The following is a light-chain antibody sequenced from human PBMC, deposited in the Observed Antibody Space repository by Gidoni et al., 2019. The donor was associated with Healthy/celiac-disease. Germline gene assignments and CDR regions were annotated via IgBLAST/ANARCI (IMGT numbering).Light chain of an antibody. J-gene: IGKJ2*01. Sequence: EIVLTQSPGTLSLSPGESATLSCRASQRVSSSYLAWYQQKPGQAPRHLIYGASSRATGIPDRFSGSGSGTDFTLTISRLEPEDFAVYYCQQYGSSPPYTFGQGTKLEIK. CDR2: GAS. CDR1: QRVSSSY. CDR3: QQYGSSPPYT. V-gene: IGKV3-20*01.